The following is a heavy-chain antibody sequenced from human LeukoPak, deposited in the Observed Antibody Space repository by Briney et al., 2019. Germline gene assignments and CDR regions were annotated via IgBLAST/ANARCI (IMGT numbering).Heavy chain of an antibody. Sequence: KPSETLSLTCTVSGGSISSSSYYWSWIRQPAGKGLEWIGRIYTSGSTNYNPSLKSRVTISVDTSKNQFSLKLSSVTAADTAVYYCARGIAAAGSNFDYWGQGTLVTVSS. CDR1: GGSISSSSYY. CDR2: IYTSGST. D-gene: IGHD6-13*01. V-gene: IGHV4-61*02. J-gene: IGHJ4*02. CDR3: ARGIAAAGSNFDY.